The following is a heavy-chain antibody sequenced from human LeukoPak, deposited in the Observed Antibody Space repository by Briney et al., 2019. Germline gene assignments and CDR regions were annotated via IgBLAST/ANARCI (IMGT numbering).Heavy chain of an antibody. J-gene: IGHJ4*02. CDR3: ARWKYDSSGYYSDY. D-gene: IGHD3-22*01. V-gene: IGHV3-48*02. Sequence: GGSLRLSCAASGFTFSYYAMNWVRQAPGKGLEWVSYISSSRSTIYYADSVKGRFTISSDNAKNSLCLQMNSLRDEDTAVYYCARWKYDSSGYYSDYWGQGTLVTVSS. CDR2: ISSSRSTI. CDR1: GFTFSYYA.